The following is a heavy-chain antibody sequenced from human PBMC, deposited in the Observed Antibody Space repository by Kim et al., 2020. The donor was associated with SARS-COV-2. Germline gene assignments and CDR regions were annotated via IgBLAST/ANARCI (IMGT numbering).Heavy chain of an antibody. CDR3: ARVGDSSSSEDWTGGYYYYGMDV. J-gene: IGHJ6*02. Sequence: ASVKVSCKASGYTFTSYYMHWVRQAPGQGLEWMGIINPSGGSTSYAQKFQGRVTMTRDTSTSTVYMELSSLRSEDTAVYYCARVGDSSSSEDWTGGYYYYGMDVWGQGTTVTVSS. CDR2: INPSGGST. V-gene: IGHV1-46*01. CDR1: GYTFTSYY. D-gene: IGHD6-6*01.